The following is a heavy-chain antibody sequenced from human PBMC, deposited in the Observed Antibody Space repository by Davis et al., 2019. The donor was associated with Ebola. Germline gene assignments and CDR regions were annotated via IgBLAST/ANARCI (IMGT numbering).Heavy chain of an antibody. CDR2: IYYSGST. D-gene: IGHD6-19*01. Sequence: SETLSLTCTVSGGSISSGGYYWSWIRQHPGKGLEWIGYIYYSGSTYYNPSLKSRVTISVDTSKNQFSLKLSSVTAADTAVYYCARAPAEKWQWLVRGGNWFDPWGQGTLVTVSS. J-gene: IGHJ5*02. CDR1: GGSISSGGYY. CDR3: ARAPAEKWQWLVRGGNWFDP. V-gene: IGHV4-31*03.